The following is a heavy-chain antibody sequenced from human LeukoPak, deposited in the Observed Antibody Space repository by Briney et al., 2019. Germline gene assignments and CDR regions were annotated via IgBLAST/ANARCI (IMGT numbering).Heavy chain of an antibody. Sequence: PSETLSLTSAVYGGSFSGYYWSWIRQPPGKGLEWIGEINHSGSTNYNPSLKSRVTISVDTSKNQFSLKLSSVTAADTAVYYCARGGRYDYVWGSYRYATIFDYWGQGTLVTVSS. J-gene: IGHJ4*02. D-gene: IGHD3-16*02. CDR2: INHSGST. V-gene: IGHV4-34*01. CDR1: GGSFSGYY. CDR3: ARGGRYDYVWGSYRYATIFDY.